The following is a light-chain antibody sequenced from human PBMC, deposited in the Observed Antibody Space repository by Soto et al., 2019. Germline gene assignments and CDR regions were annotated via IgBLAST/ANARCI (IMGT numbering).Light chain of an antibody. CDR3: QQRSSWPT. CDR1: QSVNSY. CDR2: DTS. V-gene: IGKV3-11*01. Sequence: EIVLTQSPATLSLSPGERATLSCRASQSVNSYLAWYQQKGGQAPRLLIYDTSNRATGIPDRFSGSGSGTDFTLTISSLEPEDFAVYYCQQRSSWPTFGQGTRLEIK. J-gene: IGKJ2*01.